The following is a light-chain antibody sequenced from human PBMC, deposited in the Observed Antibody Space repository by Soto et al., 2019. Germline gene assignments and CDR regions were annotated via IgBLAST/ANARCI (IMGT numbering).Light chain of an antibody. CDR3: QQYGSSPRT. CDR1: QSVSSSY. CDR2: GAS. J-gene: IGKJ2*01. Sequence: EIVLTQSPGTLSLSPGERATLSCRASQSVSSSYLAWYQQKPGQAPRLLIYGASSRAPGIPDRFSGSGSGTDFTLTITRLDPEDFAVYYCQQYGSSPRTFGQGTKLEIK. V-gene: IGKV3-20*01.